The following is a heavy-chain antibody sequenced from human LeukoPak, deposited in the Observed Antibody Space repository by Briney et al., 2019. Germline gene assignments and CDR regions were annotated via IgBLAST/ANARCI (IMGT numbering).Heavy chain of an antibody. CDR2: ISAYNGNT. D-gene: IGHD3-16*02. J-gene: IGHJ4*02. Sequence: GASVKVSCKASGYTFTSYGISRVRQAPGQGLEWMGWISAYNGNTNYAQKLQGRVTMTTDTSTSTAYMELRSLRSDDTAVYYCARQTDYDYVWGSYRFDYWGQGTLVTVSS. CDR3: ARQTDYDYVWGSYRFDY. V-gene: IGHV1-18*01. CDR1: GYTFTSYG.